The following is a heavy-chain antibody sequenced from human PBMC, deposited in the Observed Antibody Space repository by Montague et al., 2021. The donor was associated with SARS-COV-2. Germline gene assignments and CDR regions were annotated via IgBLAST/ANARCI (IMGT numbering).Heavy chain of an antibody. CDR2: IYYSGST. D-gene: IGHD3-22*01. V-gene: IGHV4-59*01. CDR1: GGSISSYY. CDR3: ARGGYYDYAFDI. Sequence: SETLSLTCTVSGGSISSYYWSWIWQPPGQGLEWIGYIYYSGSTNYNPSLKSRVTISVDTSKNQFSLKLSSVTAADTAVYYCARGGYYDYAFDIWGQGTMVTVSS. J-gene: IGHJ3*02.